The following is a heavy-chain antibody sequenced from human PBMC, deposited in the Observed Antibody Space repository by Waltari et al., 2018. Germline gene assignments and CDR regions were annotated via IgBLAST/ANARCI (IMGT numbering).Heavy chain of an antibody. Sequence: QVQLVQSGADGKKPGASVKFSSKASCFTFSSYGITWVRQAPGQGLEWMGWISPYNGNTNYAQNLQGRGTMTTDTSTSTAYMELTGLRSDDTAVYYCARPINYGGSYKRYFDSWGQGTLVTVSS. V-gene: IGHV1-18*01. D-gene: IGHD1-26*01. J-gene: IGHJ4*02. CDR2: ISPYNGNT. CDR1: CFTFSSYG. CDR3: ARPINYGGSYKRYFDS.